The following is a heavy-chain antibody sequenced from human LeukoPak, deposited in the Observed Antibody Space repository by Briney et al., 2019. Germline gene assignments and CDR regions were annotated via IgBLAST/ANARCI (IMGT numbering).Heavy chain of an antibody. CDR2: ISSSGSTI. V-gene: IGHV3-11*04. J-gene: IGHJ4*02. D-gene: IGHD3-10*01. Sequence: GGSLRLSCAASGFTFSDYYMSWIRQAPGKGLEWVSYISSSGSTIYYADSVKGRFTISRDNAKNLLYLQMNSLRAEDTAVYYCAREAQIITMVRGYFDYWGQGTLVTVSS. CDR3: AREAQIITMVRGYFDY. CDR1: GFTFSDYY.